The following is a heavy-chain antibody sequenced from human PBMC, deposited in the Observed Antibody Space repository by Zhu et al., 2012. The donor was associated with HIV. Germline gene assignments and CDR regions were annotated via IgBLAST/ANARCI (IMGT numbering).Heavy chain of an antibody. V-gene: IGHV4-59*03. J-gene: IGHJ4*02. CDR1: GGSISSRY. CDR3: ATYYYGSGSSYYFDH. D-gene: IGHD3-10*01. Sequence: QVQLQESGPGLVKPSETLSLNCTVSGGSISSRYWSWIRQSPGKGLEWIGYILDSGSTNYNPSLKSRVTIPTGTSKKQFSLKLTSVIPADTAVYYCATYYYGSGSSYYFDHWGQGTPSPSPQ. CDR2: ILDSGST.